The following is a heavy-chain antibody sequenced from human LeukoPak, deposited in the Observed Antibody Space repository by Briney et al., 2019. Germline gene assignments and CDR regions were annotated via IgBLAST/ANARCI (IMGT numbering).Heavy chain of an antibody. Sequence: SETLSLTCSVSGGSISSYYWSWIRQPPGKGLEWIGYIYYSGNTNYNPSLKSRVTISVDTSKNQFSLKLSSVTAADTAVYYCARHGAGYSGYENFDYWGQGTLVTVSS. D-gene: IGHD5-12*01. CDR3: ARHGAGYSGYENFDY. J-gene: IGHJ4*02. CDR1: GGSISSYY. V-gene: IGHV4-59*08. CDR2: IYYSGNT.